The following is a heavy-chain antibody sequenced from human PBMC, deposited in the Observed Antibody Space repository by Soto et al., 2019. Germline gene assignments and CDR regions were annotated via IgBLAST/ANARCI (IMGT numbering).Heavy chain of an antibody. CDR3: ARGVPAAIGYYYYYMDV. Sequence: PSETLSLTCAVYCGSFSGYYWSWIRQPPGKGLEWIGEINHSGSTNYNPSLKSRVTISVDTSKNQFSLKLSSVTAADTAVYYCARGVPAAIGYYYYYMDVWGKGTTVTVSS. CDR2: INHSGST. V-gene: IGHV4-34*01. CDR1: CGSFSGYY. D-gene: IGHD2-2*02. J-gene: IGHJ6*03.